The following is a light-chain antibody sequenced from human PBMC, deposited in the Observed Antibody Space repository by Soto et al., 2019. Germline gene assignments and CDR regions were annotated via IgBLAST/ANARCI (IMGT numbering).Light chain of an antibody. CDR3: AAWDDTLSGYV. V-gene: IGLV1-47*02. CDR2: SDN. Sequence: QSVLTQPPSASGTPGQRVTISCSGSSSNIGSNYVFWYQHLPGMAPQLLIYSDNQRPSGVPDRFSGSKSGTPASLAISGLRSEDEADYYCAAWDDTLSGYVFGTATKVTV. CDR1: SSNIGSNY. J-gene: IGLJ1*01.